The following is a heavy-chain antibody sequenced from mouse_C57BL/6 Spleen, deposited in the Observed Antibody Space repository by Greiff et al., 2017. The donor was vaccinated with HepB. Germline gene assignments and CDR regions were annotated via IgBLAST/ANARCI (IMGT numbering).Heavy chain of an antibody. Sequence: VQLQQSGAELVKPGASVKISCKASGYAFSSYWMNWVKQRPGKGLEWIGQIYPGDGDTNYNGKFKGKATLTADKSYSTAYMQLSSLTSEDSAVYFWARPSYYYGSSYWYFDVWGTRTTVTVSS. CDR2: IYPGDGDT. D-gene: IGHD1-1*01. CDR1: GYAFSSYW. J-gene: IGHJ1*03. CDR3: ARPSYYYGSSYWYFDV. V-gene: IGHV1-80*01.